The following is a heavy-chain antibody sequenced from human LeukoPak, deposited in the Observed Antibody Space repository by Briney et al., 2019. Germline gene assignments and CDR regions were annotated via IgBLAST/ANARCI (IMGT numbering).Heavy chain of an antibody. J-gene: IGHJ6*02. Sequence: PGGSLRLSCAASGFTFTSYWMHWVRHAPGKGLVWVSRVNSDGSSTTYADSVKGRFTISRDNAKNTLYLQMNSLRAEDTAVYYCARGRYYGMDVWGQETTVTVSS. CDR2: VNSDGSST. CDR3: ARGRYYGMDV. V-gene: IGHV3-74*01. CDR1: GFTFTSYW.